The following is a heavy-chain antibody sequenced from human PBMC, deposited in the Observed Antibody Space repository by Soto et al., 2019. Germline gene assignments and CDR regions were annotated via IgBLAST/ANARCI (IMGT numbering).Heavy chain of an antibody. CDR2: ISGSGAGT. D-gene: IGHD5-18*01. J-gene: IGHJ6*02. CDR3: ARDLSGYSYGYGMDV. CDR1: GFTFSSYA. V-gene: IGHV3-23*01. Sequence: GGSLRLSCAASGFTFSSYAMSWVRQAPGKGLEWVSTISGSGAGTYYADSMKGRFTISRDNSKNTLSLQMNSLRDEDTAVYYCARDLSGYSYGYGMDVWGQGTTVTVSS.